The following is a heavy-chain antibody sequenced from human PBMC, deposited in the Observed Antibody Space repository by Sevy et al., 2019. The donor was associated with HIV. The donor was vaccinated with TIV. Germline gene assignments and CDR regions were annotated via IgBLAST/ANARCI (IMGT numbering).Heavy chain of an antibody. CDR1: GGSISSGDYY. V-gene: IGHV4-30-4*01. Sequence: SETLSLTCTVSGGSISSGDYYWTWIRQPPGKGLEWIGCIYHTGNAYYNPSLKSRVTISLDTSKNQFSLQLTSVTAADTAMYYCASPTRGAFDFWGQGTMVTVSS. CDR2: IYHTGNA. CDR3: ASPTRGAFDF. J-gene: IGHJ3*01.